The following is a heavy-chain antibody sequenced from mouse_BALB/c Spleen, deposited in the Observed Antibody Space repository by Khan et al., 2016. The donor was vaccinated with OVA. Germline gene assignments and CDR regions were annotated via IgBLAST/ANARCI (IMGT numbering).Heavy chain of an antibody. V-gene: IGHV5-6*01. Sequence: EVQLLETGGDLVKPGGSLKLSCAASGFTFSSYSMSWVRQTPDKRLEWVASISSGGDYTYYPYIVKGRFTISRDNAKNTLYLQMSSLKSEDTAMYYCASNLTGSFAYWGQGTLVTVSA. J-gene: IGHJ3*01. CDR1: GFTFSSYS. CDR2: ISSGGDYT. CDR3: ASNLTGSFAY. D-gene: IGHD4-1*01.